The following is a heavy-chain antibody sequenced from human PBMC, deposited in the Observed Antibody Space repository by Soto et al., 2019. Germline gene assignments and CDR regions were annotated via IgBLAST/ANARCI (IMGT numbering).Heavy chain of an antibody. V-gene: IGHV3-23*01. D-gene: IGHD3-9*01. CDR2: ISGSGGST. CDR3: AKDLSNYDILTGYYPFDY. CDR1: GFTFSSYA. J-gene: IGHJ4*02. Sequence: PGGSLRLSCAASGFTFSSYAMSWVRQAPGKGLEWVSAISGSGGSTYYADSVKGRFTISRDNSKNTLYLQMNSLRAEDTAVYYCAKDLSNYDILTGYYPFDYRAQGTLVTVSS.